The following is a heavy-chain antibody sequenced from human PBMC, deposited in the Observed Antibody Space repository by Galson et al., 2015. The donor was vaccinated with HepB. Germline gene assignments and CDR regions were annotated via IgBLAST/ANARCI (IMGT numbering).Heavy chain of an antibody. D-gene: IGHD5-12*01. V-gene: IGHV5-51*03. CDR3: TVAPRMYGGYGVGVGNFDY. CDR1: GYSFTSYW. CDR2: IYPGDSDT. Sequence: QSGAEVKKPGESLKISCKGSGYSFTSYWIGWVRQMPGKGLEWMGIIYPGDSDTRYSPSFQGQVTISADKSISTAYLQWSSLKASDTAMYYCTVAPRMYGGYGVGVGNFDYWGQGTLVTVSS. J-gene: IGHJ4*02.